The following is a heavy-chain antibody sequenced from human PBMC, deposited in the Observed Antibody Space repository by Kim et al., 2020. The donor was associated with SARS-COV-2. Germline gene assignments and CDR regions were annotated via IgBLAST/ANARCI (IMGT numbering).Heavy chain of an antibody. CDR3: ARGREYSYGTPYFDY. Sequence: NSVKGRFTISRDNSKNTLYLQMGSLRAEDMAVYYCARGREYSYGTPYFDYWGQGTLVTVSS. V-gene: IGHV3-64*01. D-gene: IGHD5-18*01. J-gene: IGHJ4*02.